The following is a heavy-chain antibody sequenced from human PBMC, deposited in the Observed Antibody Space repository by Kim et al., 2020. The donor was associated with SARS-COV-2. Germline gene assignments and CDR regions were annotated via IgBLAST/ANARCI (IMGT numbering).Heavy chain of an antibody. CDR3: ARDSSAWWELPAGG. Sequence: GGSLRLSCAASGFTFSSYAMHWVRQAPGKGLEWVAVISYDGSNKYYADSVKGRFTISRDNSKNTLYLQMNSLRAEDTAVYYCARDSSAWWELPAGGWGQGTLVTVSS. D-gene: IGHD1-26*01. V-gene: IGHV3-30*04. CDR2: ISYDGSNK. CDR1: GFTFSSYA. J-gene: IGHJ4*02.